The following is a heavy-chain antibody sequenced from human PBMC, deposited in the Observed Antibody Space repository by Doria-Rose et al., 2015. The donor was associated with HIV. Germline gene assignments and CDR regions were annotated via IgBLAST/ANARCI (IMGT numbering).Heavy chain of an antibody. CDR2: IFSDDER. V-gene: IGHV2-26*01. CDR3: ARIKSSRWYHKYYFDF. D-gene: IGHD6-13*01. Sequence: VTLKESGPVLVKPTETLTLTCTVSGVSLSSPKMGVSWIRQPPGKALEWLAKIFSDDERSYKTSLKSRLTISRGTSKSQVVLTMTDMDPVDTATYYCARIKSSRWYHKYYFDFWGQGTLVIVSA. CDR1: GVSLSSPKMG. J-gene: IGHJ4*02.